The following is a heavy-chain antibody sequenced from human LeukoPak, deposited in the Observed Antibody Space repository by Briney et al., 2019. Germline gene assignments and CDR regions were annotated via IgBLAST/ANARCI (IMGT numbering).Heavy chain of an antibody. CDR3: AKDRPRYYYDSSGPYFDY. V-gene: IGHV3-23*01. Sequence: GGSLRLSCAASGFTFSSYAMSWVRQAPGKGLEWVSAISGSGGSTYYADSVKGRFTISRDNSKNTLHLQMNSLRAEDTAVYYCAKDRPRYYYDSSGPYFDYWGQGTLVTVSS. J-gene: IGHJ4*02. D-gene: IGHD3-22*01. CDR2: ISGSGGST. CDR1: GFTFSSYA.